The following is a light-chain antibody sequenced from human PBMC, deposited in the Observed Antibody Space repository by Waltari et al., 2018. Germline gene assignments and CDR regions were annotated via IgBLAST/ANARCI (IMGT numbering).Light chain of an antibody. V-gene: IGLV2-14*03. Sequence: QSALTQPASVSGSPGQSITISCTGTSSDVGGYDYVSWYQQLPGKAPKLIIYDVTTRPSEISNRFSGSKSGNTAALTISGLQAEDEADYYCSSYTSSSSFKLFGGGTKLAVL. CDR1: SSDVGGYDY. J-gene: IGLJ3*02. CDR3: SSYTSSSSFKL. CDR2: DVT.